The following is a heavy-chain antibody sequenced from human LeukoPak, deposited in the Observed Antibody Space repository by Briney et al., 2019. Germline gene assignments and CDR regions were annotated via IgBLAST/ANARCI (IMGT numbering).Heavy chain of an antibody. D-gene: IGHD6-6*01. CDR1: GFSFISVW. CDR3: AKWKYSNSGIDDY. Sequence: PGGSLRLSCVGSGFSFISVWLNWVRQTPGKGLEWVSVISGSGDNTYYADSVKGRFTISRDNSKNMLYLQMNSLRAEDTAVYYCAKWKYSNSGIDDYWGQGTLVTVSS. J-gene: IGHJ4*02. V-gene: IGHV3-23*01. CDR2: ISGSGDNT.